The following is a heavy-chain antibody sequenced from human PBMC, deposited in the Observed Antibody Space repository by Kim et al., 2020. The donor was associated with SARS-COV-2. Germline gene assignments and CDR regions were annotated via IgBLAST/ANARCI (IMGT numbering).Heavy chain of an antibody. D-gene: IGHD3-22*01. CDR3: TTGGVAYYYDSSGYYPFDY. Sequence: GRFTISRDDSKNTLYLQMNSLKTEDTAVYYCTTGGVAYYYDSSGYYPFDYWGQGTLVTVSS. J-gene: IGHJ4*02. V-gene: IGHV3-15*01.